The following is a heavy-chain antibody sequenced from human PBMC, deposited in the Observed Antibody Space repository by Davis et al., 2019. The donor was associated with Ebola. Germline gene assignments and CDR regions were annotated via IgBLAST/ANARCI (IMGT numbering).Heavy chain of an antibody. V-gene: IGHV3-66*01. D-gene: IGHD1-26*01. Sequence: GGSLRLSCAASGFTVSDNYMGWVREAPGKGLEWVSLIHKDGRTYYGDSVRGRFTISRDNAKNSLYLQMNSLRAEDTAVYYCARTGYSGSYARYAFDIWGQGTMVTVSS. CDR2: IHKDGRT. CDR3: ARTGYSGSYARYAFDI. J-gene: IGHJ3*02. CDR1: GFTVSDNY.